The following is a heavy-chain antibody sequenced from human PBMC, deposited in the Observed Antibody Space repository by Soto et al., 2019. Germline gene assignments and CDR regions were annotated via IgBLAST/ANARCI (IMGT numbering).Heavy chain of an antibody. V-gene: IGHV3-23*01. CDR1: GFTFSNYA. CDR3: AKAPFYCSGGSCYSGYYYYYMDV. J-gene: IGHJ6*03. D-gene: IGHD2-15*01. Sequence: GGSLRLSCAASGFTFSNYAMSWVRQAPGKGLEWVSGMSGSGGSTYYADSVKGRFTISRDNSKNTLYLQMNSLRAEDTAVYYCAKAPFYCSGGSCYSGYYYYYMDVWGKGTTVTVSS. CDR2: MSGSGGST.